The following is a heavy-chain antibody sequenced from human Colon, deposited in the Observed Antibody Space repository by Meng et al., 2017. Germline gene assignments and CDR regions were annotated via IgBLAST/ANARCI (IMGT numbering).Heavy chain of an antibody. CDR2: TYYTAKRNN. V-gene: IGHV6-1*01. Sequence: AQLHQSGPGADNTSQTCSLTCACSGDKVPRSNSAWNWIRQSPSRGLEWLGRTYYTAKRNNDYAVSVGSRITINADTSKSQSSLHLNSVTPEATAVYYCARGFWKSGFDSWGQGTLVTVSS. J-gene: IGHJ5*02. D-gene: IGHD3-3*01. CDR1: GDKVPRSNSA. CDR3: ARGFWKSGFDS.